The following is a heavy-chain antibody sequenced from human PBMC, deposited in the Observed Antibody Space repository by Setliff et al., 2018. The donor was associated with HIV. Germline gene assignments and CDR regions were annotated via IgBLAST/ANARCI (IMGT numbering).Heavy chain of an antibody. V-gene: IGHV3-74*03. Sequence: PGGSLRLSCAASGFTLSTYWMHWVRQAPGKGLVWVSRINSDGSSTTYADSVKGRFTISRDNARNTLYLQMNSLSAEDTAMYYCARDRDYDSSGYYSDVFDIWGQGTMVTVSS. CDR1: GFTLSTYW. CDR2: INSDGSST. CDR3: ARDRDYDSSGYYSDVFDI. J-gene: IGHJ3*02. D-gene: IGHD3-22*01.